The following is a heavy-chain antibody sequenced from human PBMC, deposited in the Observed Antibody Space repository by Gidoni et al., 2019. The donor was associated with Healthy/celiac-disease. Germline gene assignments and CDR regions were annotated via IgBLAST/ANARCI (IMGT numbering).Heavy chain of an antibody. CDR3: ARQGARERWLVSPLDAFDI. V-gene: IGHV4-34*01. CDR1: GGSFSGYY. J-gene: IGHJ3*02. D-gene: IGHD6-19*01. Sequence: QVQLQQWGAGLLKPSETLSLTCAVYGGSFSGYYWSWIRQPPGKGLEWIGEINHSGSTNYNPSLKSRVTISVDTSKNQFSLKLSSVTAADTAVYYCARQGARERWLVSPLDAFDIWAKGQWSPSLQ. CDR2: INHSGST.